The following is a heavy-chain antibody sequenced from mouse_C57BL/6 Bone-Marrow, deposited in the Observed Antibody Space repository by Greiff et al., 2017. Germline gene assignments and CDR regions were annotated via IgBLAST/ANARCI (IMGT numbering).Heavy chain of an antibody. J-gene: IGHJ4*01. V-gene: IGHV1-55*01. Sequence: QVQLQQPGAELVKPGASVKMSCKASGYTFTSYWITWVKQRPGQGLEWIGDIYPGSGSTNYNEKFKSKATLTVDTSSSTAYMQLSSLTSEDSAVYYCTREDYYGSSYEEIYNYAMGYWGQGNSVTVSS. CDR3: TREDYYGSSYEEIYNYAMGY. CDR1: GYTFTSYW. CDR2: IYPGSGST. D-gene: IGHD1-1*01.